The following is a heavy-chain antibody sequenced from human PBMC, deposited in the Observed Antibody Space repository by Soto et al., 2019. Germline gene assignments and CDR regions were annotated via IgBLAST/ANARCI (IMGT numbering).Heavy chain of an antibody. CDR2: IWSDGSNK. D-gene: IGHD3-3*01. V-gene: IGHV3-33*07. Sequence: GGSLRLSCAVSGFTFSSYAIYWVRQAPGKGLEWVAVIWSDGSNKYYADSVKGRFTISRDNSKNTLYLQMNSLRAEDTAVYYCAREFWSGPFDYWGQGTLVTVSS. J-gene: IGHJ4*02. CDR3: AREFWSGPFDY. CDR1: GFTFSSYA.